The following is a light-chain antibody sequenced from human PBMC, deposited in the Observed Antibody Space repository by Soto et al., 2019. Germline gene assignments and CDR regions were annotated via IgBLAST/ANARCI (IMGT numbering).Light chain of an antibody. V-gene: IGKV1-9*01. CDR1: QGISSY. CDR2: AAS. CDR3: QQSYSTRKT. Sequence: DIQLTQSPSFLSASVGDRVTITCRASQGISSYLAWYQKKPGKAPKLLMYAASTLQSGVPSRFSGSGSGTEFTLTISSLQPEDFATYYCQQSYSTRKTFGQGTKVDI. J-gene: IGKJ1*01.